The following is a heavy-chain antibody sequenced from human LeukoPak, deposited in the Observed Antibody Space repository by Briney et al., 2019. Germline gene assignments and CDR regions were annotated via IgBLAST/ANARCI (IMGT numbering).Heavy chain of an antibody. CDR1: GGSISSYY. J-gene: IGHJ4*02. CDR3: AREEGYCSGGSCYGSRYYDY. Sequence: SETLSLTCTVSGGSISSYYWSWIRQPPGKGLEWIGYIYYSGSTHYNPSLKSRVTISVDTSKNQFSLKLSSVTAADTAVYYCAREEGYCSGGSCYGSRYYDYWGQGTLVTVSS. D-gene: IGHD2-15*01. V-gene: IGHV4-59*01. CDR2: IYYSGST.